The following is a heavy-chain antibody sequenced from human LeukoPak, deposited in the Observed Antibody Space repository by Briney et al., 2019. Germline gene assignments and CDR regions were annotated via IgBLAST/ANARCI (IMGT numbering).Heavy chain of an antibody. CDR2: VISIPGVP. D-gene: IGHD3-10*01. V-gene: IGHV1-69*04. CDR1: GGTFSSYA. Sequence: GSSVKFSCKASGGTFSSYAISWVRHAPGQGLEWIGRVISIPGVPNYAQRFQGRVTITADKSTSTAYMELSSLRSEDTAVYYCARDLGMVRGVMRHFDNWGQGTLVTVSS. J-gene: IGHJ4*02. CDR3: ARDLGMVRGVMRHFDN.